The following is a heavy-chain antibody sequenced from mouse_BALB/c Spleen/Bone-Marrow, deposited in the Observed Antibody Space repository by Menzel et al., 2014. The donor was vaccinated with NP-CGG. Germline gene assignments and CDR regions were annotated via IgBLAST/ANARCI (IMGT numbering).Heavy chain of an antibody. CDR2: IDTSDTYT. J-gene: IGHJ2*01. Sequence: QVQLQQSGAELVMPGASVKMSCKASGYTFTDYWMHWVKQRPGQGLEWIGAIDTSDTYTNYNQKFKGKATLTVDESSSTAYMQLSSLTSEDSAVYFFTRGWDGYYFDYWGQGTTLTVSS. CDR3: TRGWDGYYFDY. CDR1: GYTFTDYW. V-gene: IGHV1-69*01. D-gene: IGHD4-1*01.